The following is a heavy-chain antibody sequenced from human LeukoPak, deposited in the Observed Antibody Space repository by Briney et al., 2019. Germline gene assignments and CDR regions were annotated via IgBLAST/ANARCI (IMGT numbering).Heavy chain of an antibody. Sequence: GGSLRLSCTASGFTFGDYAMSWARQAPGQGLEWLGFIRSKVYGATTEYAATVKGRFTVSRDDSNSLAYLQMNSLQTEDTAVYYCTRLVPYLDYWGQGTLVTVSS. D-gene: IGHD2-2*01. CDR1: GFTFGDYA. CDR3: TRLVPYLDY. J-gene: IGHJ4*02. CDR2: IRSKVYGATT. V-gene: IGHV3-49*04.